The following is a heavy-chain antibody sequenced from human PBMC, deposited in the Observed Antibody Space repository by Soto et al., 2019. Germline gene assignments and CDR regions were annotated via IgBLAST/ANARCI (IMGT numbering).Heavy chain of an antibody. J-gene: IGHJ5*02. CDR3: ARIRYYDSTGYYWLDP. V-gene: IGHV2-70*11. CDR1: GFSLSTSGVG. D-gene: IGHD3-22*01. CDR2: IDWDDDK. Sequence: SGPTLVNPTQTLTLTCTFSGFSLSTSGVGVGWIRQPPGKALEWLARIDWDDDKYYSTSLKTRLTISKDTSKNQVVLTMTNMDPVDTATYYCARIRYYDSTGYYWLDPWGQETLVTVSS.